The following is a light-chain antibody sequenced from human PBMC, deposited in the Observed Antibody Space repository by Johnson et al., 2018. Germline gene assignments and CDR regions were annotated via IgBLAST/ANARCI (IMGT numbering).Light chain of an antibody. V-gene: IGLV1-51*02. CDR3: GTWDSSLSAGNV. CDR2: ENN. CDR1: SSNIGNNY. J-gene: IGLJ1*01. Sequence: SVLTQPPSVSAAPGQKVTISCSGSSSNIGNNYVSWYQQLPGTAPKLLIYENNKRPSGIPDRFSGSKSGTSATLGITGLQTGDEAGYYCGTWDSSLSAGNVFATWTKVTVL.